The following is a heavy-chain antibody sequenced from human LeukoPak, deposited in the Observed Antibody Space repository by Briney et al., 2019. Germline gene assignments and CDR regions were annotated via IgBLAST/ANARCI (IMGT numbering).Heavy chain of an antibody. CDR3: ARDTLTMVRGVIV. CDR2: INHSGST. CDR1: GGSFSGYY. J-gene: IGHJ4*02. V-gene: IGHV4-34*01. D-gene: IGHD3-10*01. Sequence: SETLSLTCAVYGGSFSGYYWSWIRQPPGKGLEWIGEINHSGSTNYSPSLKSRVTISVDTSKNRFSLKLSSVTAADTAVYYCARDTLTMVRGVIVWGQGTLVTVSS.